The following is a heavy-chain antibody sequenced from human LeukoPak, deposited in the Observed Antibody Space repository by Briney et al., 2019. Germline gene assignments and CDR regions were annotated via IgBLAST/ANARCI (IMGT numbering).Heavy chain of an antibody. CDR1: GGSLNSNSYY. D-gene: IGHD3-3*01. Sequence: PSETLSLTCTVSGGSLNSNSYYWGWIRQPPGKGLEWIGSINYSGSTNYNPSLKSRVTISVDTSKNQFSLKLSSVTAADTAVYYCASSFTIFGVVIDHPFFDYWGQGTLVTVSS. CDR3: ASSFTIFGVVIDHPFFDY. V-gene: IGHV4-39*07. J-gene: IGHJ4*02. CDR2: INYSGST.